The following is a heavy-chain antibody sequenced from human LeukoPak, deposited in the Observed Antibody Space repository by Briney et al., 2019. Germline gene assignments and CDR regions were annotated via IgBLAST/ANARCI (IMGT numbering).Heavy chain of an antibody. CDR1: GFTFSSYG. CDR2: IRYDGSNK. Sequence: GGSLRLSCAASGFTFSSYGMHWVRQAPGKGLEWVALIRYDGSNKYYADSVKGRFTISRDNSKNTLYLQMNSLRAEDTAVYYCGKDKWQIGRSAFDMWGQGTKVTVSS. V-gene: IGHV3-30*02. D-gene: IGHD1-26*01. CDR3: GKDKWQIGRSAFDM. J-gene: IGHJ3*02.